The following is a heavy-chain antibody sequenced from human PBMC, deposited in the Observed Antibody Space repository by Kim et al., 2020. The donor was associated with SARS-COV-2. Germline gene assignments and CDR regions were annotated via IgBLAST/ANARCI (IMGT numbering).Heavy chain of an antibody. J-gene: IGHJ4*02. CDR2: IKSKTDGGTT. V-gene: IGHV3-15*01. CDR3: TASDSSGYYDPYFDY. D-gene: IGHD3-22*01. CDR1: GFTFSNAW. Sequence: GGSLRLSCAASGFTFSNAWMSWVRQAPGKGLEWVGRIKSKTDGGTTDYAAPVKGSFTISRDDSKNTLYLQMNSLKTEDTAVYYCTASDSSGYYDPYFDYWGRGTQVADCS.